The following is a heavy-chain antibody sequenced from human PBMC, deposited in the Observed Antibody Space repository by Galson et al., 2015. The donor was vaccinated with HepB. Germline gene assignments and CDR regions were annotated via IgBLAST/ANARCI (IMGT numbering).Heavy chain of an antibody. CDR1: GFTFNTYA. V-gene: IGHV3-23*01. J-gene: IGHJ4*02. CDR2: FIGGGRDT. CDR3: AKQNEYYFDY. Sequence: SLRLSCAASGFTFNTYAMSWVRQAPGKGLEWVSTFIGGGRDTSYADSVKGRFTISRDNSKNTLYLQMNNLRAEDTAIYYCAKQNEYYFDYWGQGALVAVSS.